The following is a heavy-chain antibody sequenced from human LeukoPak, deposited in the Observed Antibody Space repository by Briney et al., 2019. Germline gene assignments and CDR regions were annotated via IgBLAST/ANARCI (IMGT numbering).Heavy chain of an antibody. CDR2: INSDGSST. CDR3: ARELWDSSGYENWFDP. V-gene: IGHV3-74*01. J-gene: IGHJ5*02. D-gene: IGHD3-22*01. CDR1: GFTFSNYA. Sequence: GGSLRLSCVASGFTFSNYAMSWVRQAPGKGLVWVSRINSDGSSTSYADSVKGRFTISRDNAKNTLYLQMNSLRAEDTAVYYCARELWDSSGYENWFDPWGQGTLVTVSS.